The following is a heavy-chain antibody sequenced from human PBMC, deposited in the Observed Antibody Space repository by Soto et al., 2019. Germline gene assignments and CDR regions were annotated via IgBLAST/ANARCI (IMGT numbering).Heavy chain of an antibody. V-gene: IGHV4-38-2*01. J-gene: IGHJ3*01. CDR2: IFHGGNT. CDR1: GFVISIGNY. D-gene: IGHD1-26*01. CDR3: ARARWDDAFDV. Sequence: SETLSLTCAVSGFVISIGNYWGCIRKPPGKGLEWIGSIFHGGNTYYNPSLKSRVTISVDMYKNQFSLKLNSVTAADTAVYYCARARWDDAFDVWGQGTVVTVSS.